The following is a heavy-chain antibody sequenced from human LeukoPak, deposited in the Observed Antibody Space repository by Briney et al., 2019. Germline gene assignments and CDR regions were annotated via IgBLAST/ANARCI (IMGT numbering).Heavy chain of an antibody. J-gene: IGHJ2*01. CDR2: IKQDGSEK. D-gene: IGHD6-19*01. Sequence: PGGSLRLSCAASGFTFSNAWMSWVRQAPGKGLEWVANIKQDGSEKYYVDSVKGRFTISRDNAKNSLYLQMNSLRAEDTAVYYCARDIDSSGWFDYWYFDLWGRGTLVTVSS. CDR1: GFTFSNAW. CDR3: ARDIDSSGWFDYWYFDL. V-gene: IGHV3-7*01.